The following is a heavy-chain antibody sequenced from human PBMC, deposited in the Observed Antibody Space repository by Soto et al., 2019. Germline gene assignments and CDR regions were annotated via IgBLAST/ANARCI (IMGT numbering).Heavy chain of an antibody. CDR1: GGSISGYY. CDR3: ARRYGDCFDY. Sequence: ETLSLTCTVSGGSISGYYWSWIRQPPGKGLEWIGYIYYSGTTSYNPSLKSRVTISVDTSKNQFSLRLSSVTAADTAVYYCARRYGDCFDYWGQGTLVTVSS. D-gene: IGHD4-17*01. V-gene: IGHV4-59*08. J-gene: IGHJ4*02. CDR2: IYYSGTT.